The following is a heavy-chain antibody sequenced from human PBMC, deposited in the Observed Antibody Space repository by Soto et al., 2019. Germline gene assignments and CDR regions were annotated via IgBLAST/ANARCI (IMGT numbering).Heavy chain of an antibody. V-gene: IGHV1-69*01. Sequence: QEQLVQSGAEVKKPGSSVKVSCKASGGIFSSYALSWVRQAPGQGLEWMGGIIPIFGTSNYAQKFQGRVTITADESTSTAYMELSSLTSEDTAVYYCVRERGPEELLGHFDLWGQGTLVTVSS. CDR3: VRERGPEELLGHFDL. D-gene: IGHD1-26*01. CDR1: GGIFSSYA. J-gene: IGHJ4*02. CDR2: IIPIFGTS.